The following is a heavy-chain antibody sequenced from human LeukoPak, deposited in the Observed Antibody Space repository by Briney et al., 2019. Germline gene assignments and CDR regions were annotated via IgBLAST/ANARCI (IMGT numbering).Heavy chain of an antibody. Sequence: PSEALSLTCSVSGASVSSGTDYWTWIRQPPGKGLEWIGLVYYTGIAHYNPSLKSRVTMSVDTSKNQFSLKLSSVTAADTAVYYCARAGGDEDFRYFDLWGRGTLVTVSS. CDR1: GASVSSGTDY. CDR3: ARAGGDEDFRYFDL. CDR2: VYYTGIA. J-gene: IGHJ2*01. V-gene: IGHV4-61*01. D-gene: IGHD2-21*01.